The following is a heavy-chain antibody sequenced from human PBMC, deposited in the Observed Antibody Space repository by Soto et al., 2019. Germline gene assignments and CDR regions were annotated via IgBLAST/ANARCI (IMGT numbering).Heavy chain of an antibody. V-gene: IGHV1-3*01. J-gene: IGHJ2*01. CDR2: INAGNGNT. Sequence: QVPLVQSGAEVKKPGASVKVSCKASGYTFTNYAIHWVRQAPGQRLEWMGWINAGNGNTKYSQKFQGRVTITRDTSASTAYMELGSLRSEDTAVYFCARSGYSSGWYHWYFDFWGRGTLVTVSS. CDR1: GYTFTNYA. D-gene: IGHD6-19*01. CDR3: ARSGYSSGWYHWYFDF.